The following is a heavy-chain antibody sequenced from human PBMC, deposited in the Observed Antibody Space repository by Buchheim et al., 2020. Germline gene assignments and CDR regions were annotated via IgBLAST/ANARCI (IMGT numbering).Heavy chain of an antibody. CDR2: IKQDGSEK. D-gene: IGHD6-6*01. CDR3: AKMIAARYYYYGMDV. V-gene: IGHV3-7*01. CDR1: GFTFSSYW. Sequence: EVQLVESGGGLVQPGGSLRLSCAASGFTFSSYWMSWVRQAPGKGLEWVANIKQDGSEKYYVDSVKGRFTISRDNAKNSLYLQINSLRAEDTAVYYCAKMIAARYYYYGMDVWGQGTT. J-gene: IGHJ6*02.